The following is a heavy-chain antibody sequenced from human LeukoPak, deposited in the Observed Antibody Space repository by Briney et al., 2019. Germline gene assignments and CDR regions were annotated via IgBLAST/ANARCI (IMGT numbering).Heavy chain of an antibody. V-gene: IGHV3-48*01. D-gene: IGHD1-26*01. CDR1: GFTFSSYS. CDR3: ARRSGSRDPFDY. CDR2: ISSSSTI. Sequence: PGGSLRLSCAASGFTFSSYSMNWVRQAPGKGLEWVSYISSSSTIYYADSVKGRFTISRDNAKNSLYLQMNSLRAEDTAVYYCARRSGSRDPFDYWGQGTLVAVSS. J-gene: IGHJ4*02.